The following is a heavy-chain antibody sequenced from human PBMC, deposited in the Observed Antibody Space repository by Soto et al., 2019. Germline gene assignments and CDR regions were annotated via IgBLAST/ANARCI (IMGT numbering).Heavy chain of an antibody. J-gene: IGHJ4*02. CDR2: ISWSDDT. D-gene: IGHD2-21*01. CDR3: VLTDEDAYEI. V-gene: IGHV2-5*01. Sequence: SGPTLVNPTQTLTLTCTFSGFSLSISEANVGWIRQPPGKALEWLALISWSDDTHYTAPLRSRLTITKDTSKNQVVLTMTNMDPVDTATYYCVLTDEDAYEIWGQGTLVTVSS. CDR1: GFSLSISEAN.